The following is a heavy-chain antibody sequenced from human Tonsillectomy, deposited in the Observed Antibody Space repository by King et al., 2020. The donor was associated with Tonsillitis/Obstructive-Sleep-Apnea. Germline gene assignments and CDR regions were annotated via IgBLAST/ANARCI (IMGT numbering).Heavy chain of an antibody. V-gene: IGHV1-2*02. CDR1: GYTFTDYY. CDR3: SRDVSYQLPLPLYGMDV. D-gene: IGHD2-2*01. CDR2: INPNSGDT. Sequence: VQLVESGAEVKKPGASVKVSCKASGYTFTDYYMHWVRQAPGQRLEWMGWINPNSGDTKYAQKFQGRVTMTRDKSINQANMELSRLRDDDTAVYYCSRDVSYQLPLPLYGMDVWGQGTTVTVSS. J-gene: IGHJ6*02.